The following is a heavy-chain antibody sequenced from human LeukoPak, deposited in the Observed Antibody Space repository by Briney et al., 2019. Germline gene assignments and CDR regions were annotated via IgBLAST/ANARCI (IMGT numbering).Heavy chain of an antibody. Sequence: SETLSLTCTVSGGSNSGIFWSWIRQPPGKGLEWMGSIYYSGSTYYNPSLKSRVSISVDTSKNQFSLKVSSVTAADTAVYFCARQHYYESFFDYWGQGILVTVSS. V-gene: IGHV4-39*07. D-gene: IGHD3-22*01. J-gene: IGHJ4*02. CDR3: ARQHYYESFFDY. CDR2: IYYSGST. CDR1: GGSNSGIF.